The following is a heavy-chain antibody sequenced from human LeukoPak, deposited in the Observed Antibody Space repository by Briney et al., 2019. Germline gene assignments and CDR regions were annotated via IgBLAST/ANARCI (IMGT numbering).Heavy chain of an antibody. D-gene: IGHD3-22*01. V-gene: IGHV3-74*01. CDR3: AREGYYDSSGYLNYYYYMDV. CDR2: RNSDGSGT. J-gene: IGHJ6*03. Sequence: GGSLRLSCAASGFTFSSYWMHWVRQAPGKGLGLVSRRNSDGSGTSYADSVKGRFTISRDNAKNTLYLQMNSLRAEDTAVYYCAREGYYDSSGYLNYYYYMDVWGKGTTVPVSS. CDR1: GFTFSSYW.